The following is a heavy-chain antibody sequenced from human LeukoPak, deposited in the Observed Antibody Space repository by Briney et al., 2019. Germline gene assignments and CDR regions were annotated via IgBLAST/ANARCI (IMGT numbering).Heavy chain of an antibody. V-gene: IGHV4-4*09. J-gene: IGHJ4*02. CDR3: ARHAPGSRGDFDS. CDR1: GGSFSTSY. CDR2: ISTSGSA. Sequence: PSGTLSLTCTVSGGSFSTSYWSWIRQPPGKGLEWIGYISTSGSANYNPSLKSRVTISADTSKNQLSLNLSSVTAADSAVYYCARHAPGSRGDFDSWGQGTLVTVSA. D-gene: IGHD2/OR15-2a*01.